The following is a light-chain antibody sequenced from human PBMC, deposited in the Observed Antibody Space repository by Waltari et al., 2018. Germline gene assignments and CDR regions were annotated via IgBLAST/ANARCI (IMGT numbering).Light chain of an antibody. J-gene: IGKJ4*01. CDR2: DAS. CDR3: QQRSNWPLT. Sequence: EIVLTQSLATLSLSPGERATLSCKASQSVSSYLAWYQPTPGQAPRLLIYDASNRATGIPARFSGSGSGTDFTLTISSLEPEDFAVYYCQQRSNWPLTFGGGTKVEIK. V-gene: IGKV3-11*01. CDR1: QSVSSY.